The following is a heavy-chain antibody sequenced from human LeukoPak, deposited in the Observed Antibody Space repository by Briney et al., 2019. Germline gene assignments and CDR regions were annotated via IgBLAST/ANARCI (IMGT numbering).Heavy chain of an antibody. CDR1: GFPFSSNY. J-gene: IGHJ4*02. D-gene: IGHD5-18*01. V-gene: IGHV3-53*01. Sequence: PGGSLSLSCAASGFPFSSNYMSWVRQAPGKGLEGVSVIYSGGSTYYADSVQGRFTISRDNSKNTLYLQMNSLRAEDTAVYYCARVGTAMVLDYWGQGTLVTVSS. CDR2: IYSGGST. CDR3: ARVGTAMVLDY.